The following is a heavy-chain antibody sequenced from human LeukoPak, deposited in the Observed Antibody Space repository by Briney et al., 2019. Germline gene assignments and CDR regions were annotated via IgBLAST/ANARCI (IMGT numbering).Heavy chain of an antibody. CDR3: ARDLGQYYDTSDNWFDP. D-gene: IGHD3-22*01. J-gene: IGHJ5*02. CDR1: GFIFSSYS. V-gene: IGHV3-74*01. Sequence: GGSLRLSCAASGFIFSSYSMNWVRQAPGKGLVWVSRINSDGINTSYADSVKGRFTISRDNAKNTLNLQMNSLRAEDTAVYYCARDLGQYYDTSDNWFDPWGQGTLVTVSS. CDR2: INSDGINT.